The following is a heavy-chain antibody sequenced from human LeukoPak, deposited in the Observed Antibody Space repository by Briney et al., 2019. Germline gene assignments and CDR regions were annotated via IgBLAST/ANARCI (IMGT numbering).Heavy chain of an antibody. CDR3: ARDPYYYDSSGYFPWFDY. Sequence: GGSLRLSCAASGFTVSSNYMSWVRQAPGKGLEWVSVIYSGGSTYYADSVKGRFTISRDNSKNTLYLQMNSLGAEDTAVYYCARDPYYYDSSGYFPWFDYWGQGTLVTVSS. CDR1: GFTVSSNY. J-gene: IGHJ4*02. CDR2: IYSGGST. V-gene: IGHV3-53*01. D-gene: IGHD3-22*01.